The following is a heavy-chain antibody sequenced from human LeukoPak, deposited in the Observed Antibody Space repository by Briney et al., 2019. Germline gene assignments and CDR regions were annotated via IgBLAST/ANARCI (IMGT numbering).Heavy chain of an antibody. CDR2: ISFDGSDA. Sequence: GWSLRLSCAASGFTFSGFWMHWVRQAPGKGLVWVACISFDGSDATYADSVKGRFTISRGNAKNTLHLQMDSLTVEDTAVYYCAVSTWMAPWGQGTLVTAPS. D-gene: IGHD5-24*01. CDR1: GFTFSGFW. J-gene: IGHJ5*02. V-gene: IGHV3-74*01. CDR3: AVSTWMAP.